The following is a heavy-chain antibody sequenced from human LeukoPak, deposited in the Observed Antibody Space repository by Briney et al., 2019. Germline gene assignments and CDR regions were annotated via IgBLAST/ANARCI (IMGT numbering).Heavy chain of an antibody. CDR2: IIPIFGTA. J-gene: IGHJ5*02. D-gene: IGHD3-16*01. CDR3: ASEGGGGGRDKNWFDP. CDR1: GYTFTSYY. V-gene: IGHV1-69*05. Sequence: ASVKVSCKASGYTFTSYYMHWVRQAPGQGLEWMGGIIPIFGTANYAQKFQGRVTITTDESTSTAYMELSSLRSEDTAVYYCASEGGGGGRDKNWFDPWGQGTLVTVSS.